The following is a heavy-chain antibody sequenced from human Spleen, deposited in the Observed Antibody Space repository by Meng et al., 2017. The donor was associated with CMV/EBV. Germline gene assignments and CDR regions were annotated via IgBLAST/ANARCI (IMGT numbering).Heavy chain of an antibody. Sequence: ASVKVSCKASGYTFTGYYIHWVRQAPGQGLEWMGWINPNSGVTNYAQKFQGRVSMTRDTSISTAYMELTRLTSDDTAVYYCARDNNWGPDYWGQGTLVTVSS. V-gene: IGHV1-2*02. J-gene: IGHJ4*02. CDR1: GYTFTGYY. CDR3: ARDNNWGPDY. D-gene: IGHD7-27*01. CDR2: INPNSGVT.